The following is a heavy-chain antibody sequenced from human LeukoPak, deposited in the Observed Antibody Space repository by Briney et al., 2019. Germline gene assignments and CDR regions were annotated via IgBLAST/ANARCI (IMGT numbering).Heavy chain of an antibody. CDR2: IYSGGKT. Sequence: GGSLRLSCAASGFTVSGNHMTWVRQAPGKGLEWVSVIYSGGKTYYADSVKGRLTISRDSSKNTLYLQMNTLRAEDTAVYYCARLTGSYYFDYWGQGTLVTVSS. V-gene: IGHV3-53*01. CDR1: GFTVSGNH. J-gene: IGHJ4*02. D-gene: IGHD3-9*01. CDR3: ARLTGSYYFDY.